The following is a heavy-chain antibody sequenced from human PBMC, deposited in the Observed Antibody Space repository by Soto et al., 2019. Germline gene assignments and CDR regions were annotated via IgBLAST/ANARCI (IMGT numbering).Heavy chain of an antibody. D-gene: IGHD1-1*01. V-gene: IGHV4-30-4*01. J-gene: IGHJ4*02. CDR3: ARDRSNTTDLFDS. CDR1: VESIPRYDYY. CDR2: IYHTGST. Sequence: SLTLSGSVESIPRYDYYLTGILQPPGEGLEWIGHIYHTGSTSYNPSLTSRVPISLDTSKNQFSLKLNSVSAADTAVYYCARDRSNTTDLFDSWGQGTVVTVSS.